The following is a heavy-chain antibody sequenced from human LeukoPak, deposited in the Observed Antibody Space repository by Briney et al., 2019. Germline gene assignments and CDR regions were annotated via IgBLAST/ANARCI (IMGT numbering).Heavy chain of an antibody. V-gene: IGHV4-4*07. D-gene: IGHD3-22*01. CDR3: ARDRSVVAVLYYFDY. CDR2: IYTSGST. J-gene: IGHJ4*02. CDR1: GGSISSCY. Sequence: SETLPLTCTVSGGSISSCYWSWLRQPAGKGLEWIGRIYTSGSTNYNPSLKSRVTMSVDTSKNQFSLKLSSVTAADTAVYYCARDRSVVAVLYYFDYWGQGTLVTVSS.